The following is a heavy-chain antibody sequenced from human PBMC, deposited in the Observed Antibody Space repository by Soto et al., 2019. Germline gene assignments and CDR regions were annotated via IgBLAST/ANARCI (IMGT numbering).Heavy chain of an antibody. Sequence: AVNVSCKASGGTFSSYAISWVRQAPGQGLEWMGGTIPTFGTANYAQKFQGRVTITADESTSTAYMELSSLRSEDPAVYYCARDGGSASGWGHFDYWGQGSLVTVSS. CDR1: GGTFSSYA. D-gene: IGHD6-19*01. CDR2: TIPTFGTA. V-gene: IGHV1-69*13. CDR3: ARDGGSASGWGHFDY. J-gene: IGHJ4*02.